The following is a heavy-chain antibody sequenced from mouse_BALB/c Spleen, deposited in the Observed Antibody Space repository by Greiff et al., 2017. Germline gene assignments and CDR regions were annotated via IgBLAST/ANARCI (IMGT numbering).Heavy chain of an antibody. CDR3: GSTMIKTSFDY. Sequence: VQLQQSGTVLARPGASVKMSCKASGYSFTSYWMHWVKQRPGQGLEWIGAIYPGNSDTSYNQKFKGKAKLTAVTSASTAYMELSSLTNEDSAVYYCGSTMIKTSFDYWGQGTTLTVSA. J-gene: IGHJ2*01. CDR2: IYPGNSDT. D-gene: IGHD2-4*01. CDR1: GYSFTSYW. V-gene: IGHV1-5*01.